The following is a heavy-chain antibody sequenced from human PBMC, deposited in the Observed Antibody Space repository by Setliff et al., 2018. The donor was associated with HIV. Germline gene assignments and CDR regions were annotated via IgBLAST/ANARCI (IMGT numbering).Heavy chain of an antibody. J-gene: IGHJ6*02. CDR3: ASLQPDAVDV. Sequence: GESLKISCKGSGYSFPNNWIGWVRQMSGKGLEWMGFIYPENSDARYSPSFEGQVTISADNSNTTAYLQWSSLKASDTAMYFCASLQPDAVDVWGQGTTVTVSS. CDR2: IYPENSDA. CDR1: GYSFPNNW. V-gene: IGHV5-51*01.